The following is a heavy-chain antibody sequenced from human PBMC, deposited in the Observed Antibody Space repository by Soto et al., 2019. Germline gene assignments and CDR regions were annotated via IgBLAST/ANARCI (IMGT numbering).Heavy chain of an antibody. D-gene: IGHD4-4*01. CDR1: GGSISSSSYY. Sequence: QLQLQESGPGLVKPSETLSLTCTVSGGSISSSSYYWGWIRQPPGKGLEWIGSIYYSGSTYYNPSLKSRVTISVDTSKNQFSLKLSSVTAADKAVYYCARHGKLQTTVTTRYYYYYMDVWGKGTTVTVSS. CDR2: IYYSGST. J-gene: IGHJ6*03. V-gene: IGHV4-39*01. CDR3: ARHGKLQTTVTTRYYYYYMDV.